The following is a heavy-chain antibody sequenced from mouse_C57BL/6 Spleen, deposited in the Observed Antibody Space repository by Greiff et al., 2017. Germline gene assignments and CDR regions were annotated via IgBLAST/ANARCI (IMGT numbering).Heavy chain of an antibody. CDR2: IYPGSGST. D-gene: IGHD2-3*01. V-gene: IGHV1-55*01. CDR1: GYTFTSYW. Sequence: QVQLQQPGAELVKPGASVKMSCKASGYTFTSYWITWVKQRPGQGLEWIGNIYPGSGSTNYNEKFKSKATLTVDTSSSTAYMQLSSLTSEDSAVYYCARAGDGPYAMDYWGQGTSVTVSS. CDR3: ARAGDGPYAMDY. J-gene: IGHJ4*01.